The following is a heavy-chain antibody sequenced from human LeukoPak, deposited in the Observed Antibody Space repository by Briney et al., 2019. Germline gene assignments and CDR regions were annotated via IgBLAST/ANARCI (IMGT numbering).Heavy chain of an antibody. J-gene: IGHJ4*02. CDR1: GYTFTSYD. Sequence: ASVKVSCKASGYTFTSYDIHWVRQATGQGLEWMGWMNPNSGNTGYAQKFQGRVTITRNTSISTAYMELSSLRSEDTAVYYCARRWSYYFDYWGQGTLVTVSS. CDR3: ARRWSYYFDY. V-gene: IGHV1-8*03. CDR2: MNPNSGNT. D-gene: IGHD4-23*01.